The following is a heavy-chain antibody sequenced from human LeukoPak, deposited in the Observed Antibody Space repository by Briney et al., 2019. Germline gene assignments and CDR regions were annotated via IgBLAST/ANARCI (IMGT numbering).Heavy chain of an antibody. CDR1: GYSISSGYY. CDR2: IYYSGST. D-gene: IGHD1-1*01. CDR3: ARLELTTDHFDY. Sequence: SETLSLTCTVSGYSISSGYYWGWIRQPPGKGLEWIGSIYYSGSTYYNPSLKSRVTISVDTSKNQFSLKLSSVTTADTAVYYCARLELTTDHFDYWGQGALVTVSS. V-gene: IGHV4-38-2*02. J-gene: IGHJ4*02.